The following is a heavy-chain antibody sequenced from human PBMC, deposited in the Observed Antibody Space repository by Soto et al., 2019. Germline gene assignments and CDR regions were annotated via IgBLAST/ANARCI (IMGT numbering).Heavy chain of an antibody. CDR2: IYYSGST. J-gene: IGHJ5*02. CDR3: ARLTGYDFWSGYFANNWFDP. CDR1: GGSISSSSYY. Sequence: SETLSLTCTVSGGSISSSSYYWGWIRQPPGKGLEWIGSIYYSGSTYYNPSLKSRVTISVDTSKNQFSLKLSSVTAADTAVYYCARLTGYDFWSGYFANNWFDPWGQGTLVTVSS. V-gene: IGHV4-39*01. D-gene: IGHD3-3*01.